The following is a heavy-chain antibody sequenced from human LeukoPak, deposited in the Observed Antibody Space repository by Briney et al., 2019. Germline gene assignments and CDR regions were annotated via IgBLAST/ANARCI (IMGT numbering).Heavy chain of an antibody. CDR1: GFTFSSYA. CDR2: ISYDGSNK. CDR3: ARDSAAMVATATDY. V-gene: IGHV3-30-3*01. D-gene: IGHD5-18*01. Sequence: PGRSLRLSCAASGFTFSSYAMHWVRQAPGKGLEWVAVISYDGSNKYYADSVKGRFTISRDNSKNTLCLQMNSLRAEDTAVYYCARDSAAMVATATDYWGQGTLVTVSS. J-gene: IGHJ4*02.